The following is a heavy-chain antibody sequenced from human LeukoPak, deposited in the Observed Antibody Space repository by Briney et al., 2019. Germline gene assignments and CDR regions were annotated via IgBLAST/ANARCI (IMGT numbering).Heavy chain of an antibody. CDR1: GYTFTSYG. CDR3: ARGRRNPYYYGSGSYSV. V-gene: IGHV1-18*01. CDR2: ISAYNGNT. J-gene: IGHJ4*02. D-gene: IGHD3-10*01. Sequence: GASVKVSCKASGYTFTSYGISWVLQAPGQGLEWMGWISAYNGNTNYAQKLQGRVTMTTDTSTSTAYMELRSLRSDDTAVYYCARGRRNPYYYGSGSYSVWGQGTLVTVSS.